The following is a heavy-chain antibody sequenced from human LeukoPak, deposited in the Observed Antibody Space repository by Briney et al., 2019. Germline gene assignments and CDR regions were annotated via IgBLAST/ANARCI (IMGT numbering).Heavy chain of an antibody. CDR3: ARHIPEDSSSSWFDP. CDR2: IYPGDSET. J-gene: IGHJ5*02. V-gene: IGHV5-51*01. Sequence: RGESLKISCKGSGYNFATDYIGWVRQMPGKGLEWMGIIYPGDSETNYSPSFKGQVTISADKSISTAYLQWSSLKASDTAMYYCARHIPEDSSSSWFDPWGQGTLVTVPS. CDR1: GYNFATDY. D-gene: IGHD6-6*01.